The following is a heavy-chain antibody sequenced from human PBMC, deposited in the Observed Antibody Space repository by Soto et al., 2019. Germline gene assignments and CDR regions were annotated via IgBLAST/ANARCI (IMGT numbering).Heavy chain of an antibody. CDR2: IRSKPYDGTT. Sequence: GALRLSCTAPGFTFGDYAMSWFRQAPGKGLEWVGFIRSKPYDGTTEYAASAKGRFTISRDDSKSIAYLQMNSLKTEDTAVYYCAKDLFSMVRGASYYSYGMDVWGQGTTVTVSS. V-gene: IGHV3-49*03. CDR1: GFTFGDYA. CDR3: AKDLFSMVRGASYYSYGMDV. J-gene: IGHJ6*02. D-gene: IGHD3-10*01.